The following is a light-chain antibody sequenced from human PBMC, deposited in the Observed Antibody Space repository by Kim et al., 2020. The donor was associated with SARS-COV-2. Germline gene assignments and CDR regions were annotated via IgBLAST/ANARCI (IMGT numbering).Light chain of an antibody. Sequence: LSVSPGERATLSCRASQSVSPNLAWYQQRPGQAPSLLIYGASTRAAGIPARFSGTGSGTEFTLTISSLQSEDFAVYFCQQYNDLYTFGQGTKLEIK. CDR3: QQYNDLYT. CDR2: GAS. J-gene: IGKJ2*01. V-gene: IGKV3-15*01. CDR1: QSVSPN.